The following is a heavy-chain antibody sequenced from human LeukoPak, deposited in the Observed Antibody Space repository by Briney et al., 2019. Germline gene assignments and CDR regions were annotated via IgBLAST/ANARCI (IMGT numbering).Heavy chain of an antibody. D-gene: IGHD1/OR15-1a*01. V-gene: IGHV4-59*01. Sequence: PSETLSLICTVSGGSISTYYWSWIRQPPGKGLEYLGSTSYSGITNYNPSLKSRLTLSVDTSRNQLSLKLSSVTAADTAVYYCARGVGTSGDYWGQGTLVTVSS. CDR3: ARGVGTSGDY. CDR1: GGSISTYY. CDR2: TSYSGIT. J-gene: IGHJ4*02.